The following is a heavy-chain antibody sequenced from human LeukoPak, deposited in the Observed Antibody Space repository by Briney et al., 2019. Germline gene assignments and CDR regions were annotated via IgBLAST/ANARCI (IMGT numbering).Heavy chain of an antibody. CDR3: ARHPGGSISL. CDR1: GGFISSHY. J-gene: IGHJ4*02. CDR2: IYYSGNT. Sequence: PSETLSLTCTVSGGFISSHYWSWIRQPPGKGLEWIGYIYYSGNTNYNPSLKSRVTISVDTSKNHFSLKLSSVTPADTAVYYCARHPGGSISLWGQGTLVTVSS. D-gene: IGHD3-10*01. V-gene: IGHV4-59*08.